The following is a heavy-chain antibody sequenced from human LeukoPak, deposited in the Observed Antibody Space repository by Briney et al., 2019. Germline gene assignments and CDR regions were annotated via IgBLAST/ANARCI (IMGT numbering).Heavy chain of an antibody. D-gene: IGHD5-12*01. CDR3: ARNENSGWGYFDY. CDR2: IGGSNGIT. CDR1: GFTSDNYA. J-gene: IGHJ4*02. V-gene: IGHV3-23*01. Sequence: GGSLRLSCAASGFTSDNYAMSWVRQAPGKGLEWVSVIGGSNGITFYVGSVKGRFTISRDNSKDTLYLQMNSLRAEDTAVYYCARNENSGWGYFDYWGQGTLVTVSS.